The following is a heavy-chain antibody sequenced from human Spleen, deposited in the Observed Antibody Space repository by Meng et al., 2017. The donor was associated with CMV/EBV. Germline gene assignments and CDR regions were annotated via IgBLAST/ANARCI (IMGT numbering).Heavy chain of an antibody. CDR3: AKDRGGVEYTFDY. Sequence: ETLSLTCSVSGDSISSYYWSWVRQAPGKGLEWVSVISGSGGSTYYADSVKGRFTISRDNSKNTLYLQMNSLRAEDTAVYYCAKDRGGVEYTFDYWGQGTLVTVSS. V-gene: IGHV3-23*01. CDR1: GDSISSYY. D-gene: IGHD6-6*01. CDR2: ISGSGGST. J-gene: IGHJ4*02.